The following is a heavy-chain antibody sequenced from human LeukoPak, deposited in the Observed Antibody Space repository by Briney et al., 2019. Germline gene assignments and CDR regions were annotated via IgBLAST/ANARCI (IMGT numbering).Heavy chain of an antibody. CDR1: GYTFTSYG. CDR3: ARDPWKVVTSAEDAFDI. D-gene: IGHD2-21*02. J-gene: IGHJ3*02. Sequence: ASVKVSCKASGYTFTSYGISWVRQAPGQGLEWMGWMNPNSGNTGYAQKFQGRVTMTRNTSISTAYMELSSLRSEDTAVYYCARDPWKVVTSAEDAFDIWGQGTMVTVSS. V-gene: IGHV1-8*02. CDR2: MNPNSGNT.